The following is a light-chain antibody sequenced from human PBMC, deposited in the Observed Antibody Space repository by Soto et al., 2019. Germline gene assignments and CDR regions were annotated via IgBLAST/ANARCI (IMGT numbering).Light chain of an antibody. CDR1: QSVGGSS. V-gene: IGKV3-20*01. J-gene: IGKJ4*01. Sequence: EIMLTQSPGTLSLSPGERATLSCRASQSVGGSSLAWYQQKPGQAPRLLIYTASTKASGIPDRFSGSGSGTDFTLTISRLEPEDIATYYCQQYDNLPLTFGGGTKVEIK. CDR2: TAS. CDR3: QQYDNLPLT.